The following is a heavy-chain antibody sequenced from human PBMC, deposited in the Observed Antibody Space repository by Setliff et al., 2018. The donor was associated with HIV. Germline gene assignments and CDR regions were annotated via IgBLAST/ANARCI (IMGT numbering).Heavy chain of an antibody. CDR3: AKDGLAGYFES. Sequence: HPGGSLRLSCATSGFTFTNHAMHWVRQAPGKGLEWVAVIWFDGSREYYADSVKGRFTISRDTSNNTLYLQMNSLRAEDTAVYYCAKDGLAGYFESWGLGTLVTV. V-gene: IGHV3-33*06. D-gene: IGHD1-1*01. J-gene: IGHJ4*02. CDR1: GFTFTNHA. CDR2: IWFDGSRE.